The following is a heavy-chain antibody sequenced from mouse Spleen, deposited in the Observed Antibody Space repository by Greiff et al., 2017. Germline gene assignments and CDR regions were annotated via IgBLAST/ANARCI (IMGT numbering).Heavy chain of an antibody. CDR2: INPSSGYT. Sequence: QVQLKESGAELARPGASVKMSCKASGYTFTSYTMHWVKQRPGQGLEWIGYINPSSGYTKYNQKFKDKATLTADKSSSTAYMQLSSLTSEDSAVYYCARHGNYDYWGQGTTLTVSS. CDR3: ARHGNYDY. D-gene: IGHD2-1*01. V-gene: IGHV1-4*01. CDR1: GYTFTSYT. J-gene: IGHJ2*01.